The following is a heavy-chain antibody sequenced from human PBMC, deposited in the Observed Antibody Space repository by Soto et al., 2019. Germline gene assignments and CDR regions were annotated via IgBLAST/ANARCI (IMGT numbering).Heavy chain of an antibody. CDR1: GFTFNNYA. D-gene: IGHD3-10*01. CDR2: ISGGGDTT. Sequence: EVQLLESGGGLVKPGGSLRLSCPASGFTFNNYARSWVGQAPGKGMKWVSAISGGGDTTSYAYSVKGRFTVSRDGSKTTLYLQMRSLRAEDTALYYGAKGLGGSGRRTPRVDFWGQGNLVTGSS. V-gene: IGHV3-23*01. CDR3: AKGLGGSGRRTPRVDF. J-gene: IGHJ4*02.